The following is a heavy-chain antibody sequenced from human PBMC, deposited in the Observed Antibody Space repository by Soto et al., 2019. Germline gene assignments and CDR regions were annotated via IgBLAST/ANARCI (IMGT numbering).Heavy chain of an antibody. D-gene: IGHD6-6*01. CDR3: ARHPWWSIAARPGAFDI. CDR1: GGSISSSSYY. J-gene: IGHJ3*02. V-gene: IGHV4-39*01. CDR2: IYYSGST. Sequence: SETLSLTCTVSGGSISSSSYYWGWIRQPPGKGLEWIGSIYYSGSTYYNPSLKSRVTISVDTSKNQFSLKLSSVTAADTAVYYCARHPWWSIAARPGAFDIWGQGTMVTVSS.